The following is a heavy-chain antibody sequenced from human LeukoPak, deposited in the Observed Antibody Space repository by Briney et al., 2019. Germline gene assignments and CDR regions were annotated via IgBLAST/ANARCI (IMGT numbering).Heavy chain of an antibody. CDR2: IRYNGNNQ. Sequence: GGSLRLSCAASGFTFNNYGMHWVRQAPGKGLEWVAFIRYNGNNQYYADSVKGRFTISRDNSKNTLYLQMNSLKGDDTAVYYCASLQVGAMVDYWGQGTLVTVSS. J-gene: IGHJ4*02. D-gene: IGHD1-26*01. CDR1: GFTFNNYG. V-gene: IGHV3-30*02. CDR3: ASLQVGAMVDY.